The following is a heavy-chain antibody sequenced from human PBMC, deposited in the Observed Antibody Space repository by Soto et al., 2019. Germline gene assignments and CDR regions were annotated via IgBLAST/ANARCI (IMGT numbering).Heavy chain of an antibody. D-gene: IGHD6-19*01. CDR1: GFTFSSYD. V-gene: IGHV3-13*01. J-gene: IGHJ6*02. Sequence: VGSLRLSCAASGFTFSSYDMHCVRQSTGKGLEWVSAIGTAGDTYYPGSVKGRFTISRENAKNSLYLQMNSLRAGDTAVYYCARDRVAVAGPYGMEVWGQGTTVTVSS. CDR2: IGTAGDT. CDR3: ARDRVAVAGPYGMEV.